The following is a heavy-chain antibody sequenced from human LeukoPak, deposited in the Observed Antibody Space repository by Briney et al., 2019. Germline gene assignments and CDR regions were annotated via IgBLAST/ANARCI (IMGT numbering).Heavy chain of an antibody. J-gene: IGHJ5*02. CDR2: ISSSSSTI. V-gene: IGHV3-48*01. CDR3: ARRYCSSTSCYGVNWFDP. D-gene: IGHD2-2*01. CDR1: GFTFSSYS. Sequence: PGGSLRLSCAASGFTFSSYSMNWVRQAPGKGLEWVSYISSSSSTIYYADSVKGRFTISRDNAKNSLYLQMNSLRAEDTAVYYCARRYCSSTSCYGVNWFDPWGQGTLVTVSS.